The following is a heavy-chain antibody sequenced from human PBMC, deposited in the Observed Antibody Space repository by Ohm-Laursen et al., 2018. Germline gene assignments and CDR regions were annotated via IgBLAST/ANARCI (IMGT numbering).Heavy chain of an antibody. J-gene: IGHJ6*02. D-gene: IGHD2-15*01. CDR2: IKQDESEK. Sequence: SLRLSCAASGFAFEDSWMTWVRQAPGKGLEWVANIKQDESEKLYLDSVKGRFTVSRTNAKNSLFLEMNRLRVEDTGVYYCARDFRREYCSGGSCYNGLDVWGQGTTVTVSS. V-gene: IGHV3-7*01. CDR1: GFAFEDSW. CDR3: ARDFRREYCSGGSCYNGLDV.